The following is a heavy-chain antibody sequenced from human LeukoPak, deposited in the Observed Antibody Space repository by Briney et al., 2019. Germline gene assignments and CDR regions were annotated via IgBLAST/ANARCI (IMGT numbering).Heavy chain of an antibody. D-gene: IGHD3-22*01. CDR2: INPNSGST. CDR1: GYTFTGYY. CDR3: ARAPITYYYDSSGPDNYWYFDL. J-gene: IGHJ2*01. Sequence: GASVKVSCKASGYTFTGYYMHWVRQAPGQGLEWMGWINPNSGSTNYAQKFQGRVTMTRDTSISTAYMELSRLRSDDTAVYYCARAPITYYYDSSGPDNYWYFDLWGRGTLVTVSS. V-gene: IGHV1-2*02.